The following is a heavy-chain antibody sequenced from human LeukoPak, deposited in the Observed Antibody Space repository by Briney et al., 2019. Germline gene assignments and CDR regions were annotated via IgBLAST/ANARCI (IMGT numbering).Heavy chain of an antibody. Sequence: SGGSLRLSCVASGFTFTPFRMHWVRQAPGKGRVGVSHINSGESNRNHADPVKGRFTISRDNAKNTLYLQMRRRRAEDMAVYYCARERGAPDSFDIWGQGTMVTVSS. CDR3: ARERGAPDSFDI. D-gene: IGHD3-10*01. J-gene: IGHJ3*02. V-gene: IGHV3-74*01. CDR1: GFTFTPFR. CDR2: INSGESNR.